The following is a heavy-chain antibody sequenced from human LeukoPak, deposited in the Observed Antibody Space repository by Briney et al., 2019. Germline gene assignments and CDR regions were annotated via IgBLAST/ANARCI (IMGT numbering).Heavy chain of an antibody. V-gene: IGHV3-21*01. D-gene: IGHD3-22*01. CDR1: GFTFSSYS. J-gene: IGHJ3*02. CDR2: ISSSSSYI. Sequence: PGGSLRLSCAASGFTFSSYSMNWVRQAPGKGLEWVSSISSSSSYIYYADSVKGRFTISRDNAKNSLYLQMNSLRAEDTAVYYCARADITMIVGGSAFDIWGQGTMVTVSS. CDR3: ARADITMIVGGSAFDI.